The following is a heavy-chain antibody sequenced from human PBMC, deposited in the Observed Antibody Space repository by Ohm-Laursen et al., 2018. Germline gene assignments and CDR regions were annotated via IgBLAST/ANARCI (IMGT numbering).Heavy chain of an antibody. Sequence: SLRLSCTASGFVFSNYGMTWVRQAPGKGLEWVSVISASGGAAYYPDSVKGRFTISRDNAKNSLYLQMNSLRAEDTAVYYCARVGYSSSCDYWGQGTLVTVSS. D-gene: IGHD6-13*01. V-gene: IGHV3-23*01. J-gene: IGHJ4*02. CDR3: ARVGYSSSCDY. CDR1: GFVFSNYG. CDR2: ISASGGAA.